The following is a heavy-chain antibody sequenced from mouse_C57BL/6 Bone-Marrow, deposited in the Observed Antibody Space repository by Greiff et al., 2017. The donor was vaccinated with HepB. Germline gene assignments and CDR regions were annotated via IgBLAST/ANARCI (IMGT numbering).Heavy chain of an antibody. CDR1: GYTFTSYW. D-gene: IGHD2-5*01. J-gene: IGHJ1*03. CDR2: IDPSDSYT. V-gene: IGHV1-50*01. Sequence: QVQLQQPGAELVKPGASVKLSFKASGYTFTSYWMQWVKQRPGQGLEWIGEIDPSDSYTNYNQKFKGKATLTVDTSSSTAYMQLSSLTSEDSAVYYCANPYSNHWYFDVWGTGTTVTVSS. CDR3: ANPYSNHWYFDV.